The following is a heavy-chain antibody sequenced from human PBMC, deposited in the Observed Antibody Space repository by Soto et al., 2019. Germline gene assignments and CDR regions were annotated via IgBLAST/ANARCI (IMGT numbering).Heavy chain of an antibody. Sequence: GGSLRLSCAASGFTFSDYGIDWIRQAPGKGLEWVAVISHEGGTQYYADSVRGRFTVSRDNSKNILYLQMDSLRPEDTAVYLCAKEGSPKVSRWDDYWGQGTLVTVSS. V-gene: IGHV3-30*18. CDR3: AKEGSPKVSRWDDY. D-gene: IGHD1-26*01. J-gene: IGHJ4*02. CDR1: GFTFSDYG. CDR2: ISHEGGTQ.